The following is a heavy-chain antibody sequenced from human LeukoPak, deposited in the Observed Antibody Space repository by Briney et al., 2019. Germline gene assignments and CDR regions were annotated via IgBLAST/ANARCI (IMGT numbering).Heavy chain of an antibody. V-gene: IGHV3-53*01. J-gene: IGHJ4*02. Sequence: GGSLRLSCAASGFTVSSNYTSWVRKAPGKGREWGSFIYSGASTYYAASVKGRFTLSRDNSKNTLYLQMISLRAEDTAVYYGATTLRGTGYYDFWSGPPPFDFWGQGTLVTVSS. CDR3: ATTLRGTGYYDFWSGPPPFDF. CDR1: GFTVSSNY. D-gene: IGHD3-3*01. CDR2: IYSGAST.